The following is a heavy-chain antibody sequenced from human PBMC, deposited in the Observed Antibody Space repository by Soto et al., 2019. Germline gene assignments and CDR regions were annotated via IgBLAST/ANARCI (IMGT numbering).Heavy chain of an antibody. V-gene: IGHV4-34*01. Sequence: QVQLQQWGAGLLKPSETLSLTCAVYGGSFSGYYWSWIRQPPGKGLEWIGEINHSGSTNYNPSLKWRVTISVDTSKYQFSLELSSVTAADTAVYYCARGGYCSGGSCYYYYYYMDVWGKGTTVTVSS. CDR1: GGSFSGYY. CDR3: ARGGYCSGGSCYYYYYYMDV. D-gene: IGHD2-15*01. J-gene: IGHJ6*03. CDR2: INHSGST.